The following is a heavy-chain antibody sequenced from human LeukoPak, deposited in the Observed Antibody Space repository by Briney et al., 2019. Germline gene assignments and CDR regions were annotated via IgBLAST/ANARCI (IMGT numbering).Heavy chain of an antibody. Sequence: GESLKISCKGSGYGFTSYWIGWVRQMPGKGLEWMGIIYPGDSDTRYSPSFQGQVTISADKSISTAYLQWSSLKASDTAMYYCARLGSGLLWFGEPPTCFDYWGQGTLVTVSS. V-gene: IGHV5-51*01. CDR1: GYGFTSYW. D-gene: IGHD3-10*01. CDR3: ARLGSGLLWFGEPPTCFDY. J-gene: IGHJ4*02. CDR2: IYPGDSDT.